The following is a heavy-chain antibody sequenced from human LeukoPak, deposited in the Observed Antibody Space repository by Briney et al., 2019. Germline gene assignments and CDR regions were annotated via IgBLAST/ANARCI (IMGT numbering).Heavy chain of an antibody. Sequence: PGGSLRLSRAASGFTFSGYGMHWVRQAPGKGLEWVAFIRYDGSNEYYADSVKGRFTISRDKSKNTLSLQMNGLRVEDTAVYYCAKVMPPGRIRFYSYYMDVWGKGTTVTVS. V-gene: IGHV3-30*02. CDR2: IRYDGSNE. CDR3: AKVMPPGRIRFYSYYMDV. D-gene: IGHD2-15*01. J-gene: IGHJ6*03. CDR1: GFTFSGYG.